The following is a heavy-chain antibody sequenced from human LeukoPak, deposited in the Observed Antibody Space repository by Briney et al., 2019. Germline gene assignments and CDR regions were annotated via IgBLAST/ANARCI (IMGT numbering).Heavy chain of an antibody. CDR3: ARLVTGTTVVNSGWFDP. CDR1: GFTVSSNY. J-gene: IGHJ5*02. V-gene: IGHV3-66*04. D-gene: IGHD4-23*01. Sequence: GGSLRLSCAVSGFTVSSNYMTWVRQAPGKGLEWVSFIYSDGKTYHADSVKGRFTISKDNSKNTLHLQMNSLRAEDTAVYYCARLVTGTTVVNSGWFDPWGQGTLVTVSS. CDR2: IYSDGKT.